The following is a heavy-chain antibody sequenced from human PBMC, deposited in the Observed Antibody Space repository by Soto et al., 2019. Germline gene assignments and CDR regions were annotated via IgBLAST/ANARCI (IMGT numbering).Heavy chain of an antibody. CDR3: ARGVGSGRDYGLDV. CDR2: IDQTGRT. V-gene: IGHV4-34*01. J-gene: IGHJ6*02. Sequence: QVQLQQWGAGLLKPSETLSLTCAVSGESFSDYFWSWIRQPPGTGREWIGEIDQTGRTNYNPYLKSRVIMSVDTSKNQFSLNLSSVTAADTAMYYCARGVGSGRDYGLDVWGQGTTVTVS. CDR1: GESFSDYF. D-gene: IGHD3-10*01.